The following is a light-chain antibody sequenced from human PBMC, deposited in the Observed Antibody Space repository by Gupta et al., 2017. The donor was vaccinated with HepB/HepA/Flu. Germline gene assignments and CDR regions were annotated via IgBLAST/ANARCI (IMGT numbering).Light chain of an antibody. V-gene: IGKV2D-29*01. J-gene: IGKJ5*01. CDR1: QSLLHSDGKTY. CDR2: EVS. Sequence: DIVLTQTPLSLSVTPGQLASISCKSSQSLLHSDGKTYLYWYLQKPGQPPQLLIYEVSNRCSGVPDTFSGRGSVTDFTLKVSRMDAEDAGVYYCKRTTEAPLTFGPEARLEI. CDR3: KRTTEAPLT.